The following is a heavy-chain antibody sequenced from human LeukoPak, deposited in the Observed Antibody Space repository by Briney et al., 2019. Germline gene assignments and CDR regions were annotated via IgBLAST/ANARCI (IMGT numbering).Heavy chain of an antibody. CDR3: ARAQGVYFDTLYYFDN. CDR1: GFTFSSYW. V-gene: IGHV3-7*01. Sequence: GGSLRLSCAAPGFTFSSYWMSWVRQAPGKGLEWVANIKQDGSEKYYVDSVKGRFTISRDNAKNSLYLQMNSLRAEDTAVYYCARAQGVYFDTLYYFDNWGQGTLVTVSS. D-gene: IGHD3-9*01. CDR2: IKQDGSEK. J-gene: IGHJ4*02.